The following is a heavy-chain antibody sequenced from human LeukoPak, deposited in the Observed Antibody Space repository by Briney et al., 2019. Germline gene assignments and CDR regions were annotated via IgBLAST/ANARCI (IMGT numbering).Heavy chain of an antibody. J-gene: IGHJ4*02. CDR1: GFSLSTSGMC. Sequence: SGPALVKPTQTLTLTCTFSGFSLSTSGMCVSWIRQPPGKALEWLARIDWDDGKYYSTSLKTRLTISKDTSKNQVVLTMANMDPVDTAMYYCARIRSSSWTFDYWGQGTLVTVSS. CDR3: ARIRSSSWTFDY. V-gene: IGHV2-70*11. CDR2: IDWDDGK. D-gene: IGHD6-13*01.